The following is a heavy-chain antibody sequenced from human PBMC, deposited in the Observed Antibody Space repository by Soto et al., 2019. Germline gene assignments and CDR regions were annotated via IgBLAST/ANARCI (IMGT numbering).Heavy chain of an antibody. V-gene: IGHV3-72*01. J-gene: IGHJ6*02. Sequence: EVQLVESGGGLVQPGGSLRLSCAASGLIFSDYHMDWVRQAPGKGLEWVGRIRRKANSYTTEYAASVKGRFTLSRDDSKTSLYLQLNRLKSEDTAVYYCAMLGGWSGGSSGMDVWGQGTTVTVSS. CDR3: AMLGGWSGGSSGMDV. D-gene: IGHD6-19*01. CDR1: GLIFSDYH. CDR2: IRRKANSYTT.